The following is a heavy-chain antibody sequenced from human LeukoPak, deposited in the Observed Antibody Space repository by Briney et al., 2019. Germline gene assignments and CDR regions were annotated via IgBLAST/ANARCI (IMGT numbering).Heavy chain of an antibody. V-gene: IGHV3-7*01. CDR2: IKLDGSEA. CDR3: ARDAVLRNIAAAGYFDY. D-gene: IGHD6-13*01. Sequence: GGSLRLSCVASGFTFSNYWMTWVRQAPGKGLEWVANIKLDGSEAYYVDSVKGRFTISRDNTQNSLYLQMNSLRAEDTAVYYCARDAVLRNIAAAGYFDYWGQGTLVTVSS. J-gene: IGHJ4*02. CDR1: GFTFSNYW.